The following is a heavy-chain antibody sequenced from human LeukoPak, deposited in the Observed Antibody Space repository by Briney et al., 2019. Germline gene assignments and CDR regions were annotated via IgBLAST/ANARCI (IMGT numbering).Heavy chain of an antibody. CDR1: GYTFTGYY. V-gene: IGHV1-2*02. D-gene: IGHD6-13*01. Sequence: ASVKVSCKASGYTFTGYYMHWVRQAPGQGLEWMGWINPNSGGTNYAQKLQGRVTMTRDTSISTAYMELSRLRSDDTAVYYCARTAAAGREYYYYMDAWGKGTTVTVSS. J-gene: IGHJ6*03. CDR2: INPNSGGT. CDR3: ARTAAAGREYYYYMDA.